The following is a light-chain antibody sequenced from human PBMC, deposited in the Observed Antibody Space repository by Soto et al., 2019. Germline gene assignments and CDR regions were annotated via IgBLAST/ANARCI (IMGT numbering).Light chain of an antibody. CDR3: HQFNTWT. J-gene: IGKJ1*01. CDR2: DAS. CDR1: QSVSRW. Sequence: DIQMTQSPSTLSASVGDRITITCRASQSVSRWLAWYQQKSGEPPKLLMYDASTLESGVPSRFSGSGSGTEFTLTISGLQPDDFATYYCHQFNTWTFGQGTKV. V-gene: IGKV1-5*01.